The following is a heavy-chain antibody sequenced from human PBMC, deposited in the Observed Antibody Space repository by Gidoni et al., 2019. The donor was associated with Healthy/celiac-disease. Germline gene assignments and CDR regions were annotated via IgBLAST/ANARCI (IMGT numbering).Heavy chain of an antibody. D-gene: IGHD3-22*01. V-gene: IGHV3-64D*06. CDR2: IRSNGGST. CDR3: VARGDDSSGYSYYFDY. Sequence: EVQLVESGGGLVQPGGSLRLSCSASGFTFSSYAMHWVRQAPGKGLEYVSAIRSNGGSTYYADSVKGRFTISRDNSKNTLYLQMSSLRAEDTAVYYCVARGDDSSGYSYYFDYWGQGTLVTVSS. J-gene: IGHJ4*02. CDR1: GFTFSSYA.